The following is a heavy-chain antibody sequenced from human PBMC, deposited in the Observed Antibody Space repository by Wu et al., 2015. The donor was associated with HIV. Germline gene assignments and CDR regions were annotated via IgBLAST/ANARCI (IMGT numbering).Heavy chain of an antibody. CDR3: ARDVKGVPLKYCSGGSCYWSWFDP. J-gene: IGHJ5*02. Sequence: QVQLVQSGAEVKKPGSSVKVSCKASGGTFSSYAISWVRQAPGQGLEWMGRIIPIFGTANYAQKFQGRVTITADESTSTAYMELSSLRSEDTAVYYCARDVKGVPLKYCSGGSCYWSWFDPWGQGTLGHRLL. D-gene: IGHD2-15*01. CDR1: GGTFSSYA. V-gene: IGHV1-69*13. CDR2: IIPIFGTA.